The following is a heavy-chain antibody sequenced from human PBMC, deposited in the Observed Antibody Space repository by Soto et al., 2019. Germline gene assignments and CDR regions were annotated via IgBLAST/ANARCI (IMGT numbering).Heavy chain of an antibody. CDR3: ARVGSSGWSPDY. J-gene: IGHJ4*02. CDR2: IFYSGST. Sequence: TLSLTCSVSGGSISGHYWTWIRQSPGKGLEWIGYIFYSGSTNYNPSLKSRVTISVDTSKNQFSLKMSSVTAADTAVYYCARVGSSGWSPDYWGRGTLVTVSS. CDR1: GGSISGHY. V-gene: IGHV4-59*11. D-gene: IGHD6-19*01.